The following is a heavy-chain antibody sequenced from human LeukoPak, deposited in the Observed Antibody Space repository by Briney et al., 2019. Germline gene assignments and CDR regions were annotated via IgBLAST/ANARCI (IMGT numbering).Heavy chain of an antibody. CDR1: GGSIRSYY. CDR2: VYYTGST. Sequence: SETLSLTCTVSGGSIRSYYWSWIRQPPGRGLEWIGYVYYTGSTNYNPSLKSRVTISVDTSKNQFSLNLNSVTTVDTAVYYCARLSDDKYYYDSSLYWLDPWGQGTLVTVSS. D-gene: IGHD3-22*01. J-gene: IGHJ5*02. CDR3: ARLSDDKYYYDSSLYWLDP. V-gene: IGHV4-59*08.